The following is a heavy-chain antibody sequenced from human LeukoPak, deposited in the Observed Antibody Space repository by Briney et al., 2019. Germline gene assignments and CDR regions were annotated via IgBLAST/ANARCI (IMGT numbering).Heavy chain of an antibody. V-gene: IGHV1-18*01. J-gene: IGHJ3*02. CDR2: VSVYNGNT. CDR3: ARGLDYGGNTRSLSAFDM. Sequence: VASVKVSCKASGSTFTNYGISWVRQAPGQGLEGMAWVSVYNGNTKYAQILQGRATMTTDTFTSTAYMELRSLRSDDTAVYYCARGLDYGGNTRSLSAFDMWGQGTMVTVSS. D-gene: IGHD4-23*01. CDR1: GSTFTNYG.